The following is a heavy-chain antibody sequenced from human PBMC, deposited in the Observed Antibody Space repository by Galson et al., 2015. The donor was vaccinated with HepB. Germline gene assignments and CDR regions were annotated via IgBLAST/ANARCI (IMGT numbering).Heavy chain of an antibody. CDR2: IYWDDDK. D-gene: IGHD6-13*01. CDR3: AQFRRYSSSWYDGAYSGWFDP. CDR1: GFSLSTSGVG. J-gene: IGHJ5*02. Sequence: PALVKPTQTLTLTCTFSGFSLSTSGVGVGWIRQPPGKALEWLALIYWDDDKRYSPSLKSRLTITKDTSKNQVVLTMTNMDPVDTATYYCAQFRRYSSSWYDGAYSGWFDPWGQGTLVTVSS. V-gene: IGHV2-5*02.